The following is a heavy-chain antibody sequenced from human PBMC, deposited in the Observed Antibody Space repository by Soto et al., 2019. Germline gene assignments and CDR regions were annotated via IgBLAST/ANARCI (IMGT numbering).Heavy chain of an antibody. CDR1: GYTFTSYG. CDR3: AREGSGYYNGPGWFDP. Sequence: QVQLVQSGAEVKKPGASVKVSCKASGYTFTSYGISWVRQAPGQGLEGMGWISAYNGNTNYAQKLQGRVTMTTDTSASTAYMELRSLRYDDTAVYYCAREGSGYYNGPGWFDPWGQGTLVTVSS. D-gene: IGHD5-12*01. V-gene: IGHV1-18*01. CDR2: ISAYNGNT. J-gene: IGHJ5*02.